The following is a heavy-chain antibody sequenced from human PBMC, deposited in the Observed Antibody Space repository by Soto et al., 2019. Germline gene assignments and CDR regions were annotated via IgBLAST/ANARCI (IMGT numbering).Heavy chain of an antibody. J-gene: IGHJ4*02. Sequence: SETLSLTCTVSGGSISSYYWSWIRQPPGKGLEWIGYIYYSGSTNYNPSLKSRVTISVDTSKNQFSLKLSSVTAADTAVYYCARGPESYTYVYWGQGTLVTVSS. D-gene: IGHD1-26*01. CDR3: ARGPESYTYVY. CDR1: GGSISSYY. CDR2: IYYSGST. V-gene: IGHV4-59*01.